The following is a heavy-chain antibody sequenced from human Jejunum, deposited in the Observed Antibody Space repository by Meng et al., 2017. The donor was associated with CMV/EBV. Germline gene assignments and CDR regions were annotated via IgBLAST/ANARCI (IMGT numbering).Heavy chain of an antibody. CDR2: IIPIFGKT. J-gene: IGHJ4*02. CDR3: ARDSLSGSVDY. D-gene: IGHD1-26*01. CDR1: GDMFRNYA. Sequence: SCKASGDMFRNYAISWVRQAPGQGLEWMGGIIPIFGKTHYAQKFQGRVTITTDESTTTAYVELSSLTSEDTAVYYCARDSLSGSVDYWGQGTLVTVSS. V-gene: IGHV1-69*05.